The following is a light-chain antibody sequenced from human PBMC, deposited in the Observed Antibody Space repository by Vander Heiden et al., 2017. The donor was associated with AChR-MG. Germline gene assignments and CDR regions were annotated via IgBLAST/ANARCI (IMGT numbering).Light chain of an antibody. CDR2: EAF. CDR3: CSYVPGRTSNV. Sequence: QSALTPPASVSGSPGQSITISCTGTSSDVGDYNLVSWYQQHPGKAPKLMIYEAFKRPSGVSNRFSASKSGNTASLTISGLQADDEADYYCCSYVPGRTSNVFGTGTKVTVL. CDR1: SSDVGDYNL. V-gene: IGLV2-23*01. J-gene: IGLJ1*01.